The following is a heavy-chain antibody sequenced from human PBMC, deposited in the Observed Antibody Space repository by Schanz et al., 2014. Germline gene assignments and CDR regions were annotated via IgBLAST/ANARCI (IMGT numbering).Heavy chain of an antibody. CDR2: IQHDGSRT. Sequence: QLVESGGDVVQPGGSLRLSCSVSGLTFTSNVIHWVRQAPGKGLEWVAFIQHDGSRTYYTASLKGRVTISRDNSQNMVYVEMNSLRVEDTAVYYCARGKAYTAGTPMNWFDPWDQGTLVTVSS. CDR3: ARGKAYTAGTPMNWFDP. J-gene: IGHJ5*02. V-gene: IGHV3-30*02. D-gene: IGHD2-21*01. CDR1: GLTFTSNV.